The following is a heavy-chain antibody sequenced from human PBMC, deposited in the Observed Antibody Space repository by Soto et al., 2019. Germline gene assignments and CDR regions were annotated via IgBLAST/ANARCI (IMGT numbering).Heavy chain of an antibody. CDR1: GGTFSRYA. Sequence: ASVKVSCKASGGTFSRYAISWVRQAPGQGLEWMGGIIPIFGTANYAQKFQGRVTITADESTSTAYMELSSLRFEDTAVYYCARAIVGPTTTGWLDPWSQGTLVTVSS. CDR2: IIPIFGTA. V-gene: IGHV1-69*13. J-gene: IGHJ5*02. CDR3: ARAIVGPTTTGWLDP. D-gene: IGHD1-26*01.